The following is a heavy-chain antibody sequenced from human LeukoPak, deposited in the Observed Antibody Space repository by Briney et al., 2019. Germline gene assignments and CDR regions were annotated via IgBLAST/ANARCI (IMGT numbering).Heavy chain of an antibody. J-gene: IGHJ4*02. Sequence: PGGSLRLSCAASGFSFTNAWMSWVRQAPGEGLEWVGRIKSKADGETTDYAAPVKGRFTMSRDDSKATLYLQMNSLKAEDTAVYYCTTDLGITMIRGVIVSWGQGTLVTVSS. CDR3: TTDLGITMIRGVIVS. CDR2: IKSKADGETT. CDR1: GFSFTNAW. V-gene: IGHV3-15*01. D-gene: IGHD3-10*01.